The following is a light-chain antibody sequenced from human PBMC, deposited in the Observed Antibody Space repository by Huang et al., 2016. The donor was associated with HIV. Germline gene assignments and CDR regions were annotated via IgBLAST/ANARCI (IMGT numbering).Light chain of an antibody. CDR2: DAS. CDR3: QQRSDWLT. Sequence: EIVLTQSPDTLSLSPGERATLSCRASQSVSSYLAWYQQKPGQAPRLLIYDASNRATGIPGRFSGSGSGTDFTLTISSLEPEDFAVYYCQQRSDWLTFGGGTKVEIK. CDR1: QSVSSY. V-gene: IGKV3-11*01. J-gene: IGKJ4*01.